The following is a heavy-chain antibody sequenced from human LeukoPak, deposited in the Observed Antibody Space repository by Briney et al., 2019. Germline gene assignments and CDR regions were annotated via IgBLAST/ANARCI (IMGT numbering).Heavy chain of an antibody. CDR3: ASGKAPRYPYSYDPDFDY. V-gene: IGHV1-69*13. J-gene: IGHJ4*02. Sequence: SVKVSCKASGGTFSSYAISWVRQAPGQGLEWMGGIIPIFGTANYAQKFQGRVTITADESTSTAYMELSSLRSEDTAVYYCASGKAPRYPYSYDPDFDYWGQGTLVTVSS. D-gene: IGHD5-18*01. CDR2: IIPIFGTA. CDR1: GGTFSSYA.